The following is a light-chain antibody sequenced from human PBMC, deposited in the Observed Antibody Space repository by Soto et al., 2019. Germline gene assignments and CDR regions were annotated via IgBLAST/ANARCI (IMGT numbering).Light chain of an antibody. Sequence: QSVLTQPPSASGTPGQRVTIACSGSSSNIGSNTVHWYQQLPGTAPKLLIYSNSQRPSGVSGRFSGSKSGTSASLAISGLQSEDEADYYCAAWDGSLNGHVFGTGTKVTVL. CDR3: AAWDGSLNGHV. V-gene: IGLV1-44*01. CDR1: SSNIGSNT. J-gene: IGLJ1*01. CDR2: SNS.